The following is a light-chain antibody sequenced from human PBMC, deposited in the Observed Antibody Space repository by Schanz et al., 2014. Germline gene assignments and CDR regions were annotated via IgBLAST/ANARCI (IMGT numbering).Light chain of an antibody. CDR3: LQHKTYPWT. Sequence: DIQMTQSPSAMSASVGDRVTITCRASQGIDKYLAWFQQKPGKVPKRLLYAASSLQSGVPSRFSGDGSGTEFTLTISSLQPEDFATYYCLQHKTYPWTFGQGTKVEIK. CDR2: AAS. J-gene: IGKJ1*01. CDR1: QGIDKY. V-gene: IGKV1-17*03.